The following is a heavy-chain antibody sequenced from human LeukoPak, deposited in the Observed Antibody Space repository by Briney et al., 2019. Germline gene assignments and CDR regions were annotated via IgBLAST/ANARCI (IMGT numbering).Heavy chain of an antibody. V-gene: IGHV3-23*01. CDR2: ISGSGSST. J-gene: IGHJ4*02. Sequence: GGSLRLSCAASGFTFSSYAMSWVRQAPGKGLEWVSAISGSGSSTYYADSVKGRFTISGDNSKNTLYLQMNSLRAEDTAVYYCAKATPRYIAVAGNFDYWGQGTLVTVSS. CDR1: GFTFSSYA. D-gene: IGHD6-19*01. CDR3: AKATPRYIAVAGNFDY.